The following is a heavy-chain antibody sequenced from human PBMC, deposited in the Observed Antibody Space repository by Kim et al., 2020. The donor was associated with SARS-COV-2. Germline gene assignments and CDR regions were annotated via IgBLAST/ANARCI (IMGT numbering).Heavy chain of an antibody. CDR3: AKGSDA. Sequence: GGSLRLSCSASGFTFGRFSMFWVRQAPGKGPEFVSEISTSGHITNYAASVRGRFTVSRDNSKDTQYLQMNNLRPDDTGIYYCAKGSDAWGHGALVTVS. D-gene: IGHD6-6*01. CDR2: ISTSGHIT. J-gene: IGHJ5*01. V-gene: IGHV3-64*04. CDR1: GFTFGRFS.